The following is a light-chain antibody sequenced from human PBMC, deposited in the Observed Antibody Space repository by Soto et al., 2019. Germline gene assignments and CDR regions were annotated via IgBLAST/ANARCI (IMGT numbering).Light chain of an antibody. CDR2: GNS. J-gene: IGLJ1*01. CDR1: SSNIGAGYD. Sequence: QSVLTHPPSVSGAPGQRVTISCTGSSSNIGAGYDVHWYQQLPGTAPKLLIYGNSNRPSGVPDRFSDSKSGTSASLAITGLQAEDEADYYCQSYDSSLSGSNVFGTGTKVTVL. V-gene: IGLV1-40*01. CDR3: QSYDSSLSGSNV.